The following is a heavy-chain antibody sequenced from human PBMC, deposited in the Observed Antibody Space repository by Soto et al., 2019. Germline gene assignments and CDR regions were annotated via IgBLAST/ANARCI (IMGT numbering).Heavy chain of an antibody. CDR1: GFTFSSYS. J-gene: IGHJ6*02. CDR2: ISSSSSYI. CDR3: ARDLPPYGMDV. V-gene: IGHV3-21*01. Sequence: PGGSLRLSCAASGFTFSSYSMNWVRQAPGKGLEWVSSISSSSSYIYYADSVKGRFTISRDYAKNSLYLQMNSLRAEDTAVYYCARDLPPYGMDVWGQGTTVTVSS.